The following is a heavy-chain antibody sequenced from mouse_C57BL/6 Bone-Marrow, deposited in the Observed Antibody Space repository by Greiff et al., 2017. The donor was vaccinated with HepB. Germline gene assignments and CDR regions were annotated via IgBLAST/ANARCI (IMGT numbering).Heavy chain of an antibody. CDR3: ARHGWLLPRAY. Sequence: EVQGVESGGGLVKPGGSLKLSCAASGFTFSSYTMSWVRQTPEKRLEWVATISGGGGNTYYPDSVKGRFTISRDNAKNTLYLQMSSLRSEDTALYYCARHGWLLPRAYWGQGTLVTVSA. J-gene: IGHJ3*01. CDR1: GFTFSSYT. D-gene: IGHD2-3*01. CDR2: ISGGGGNT. V-gene: IGHV5-9*01.